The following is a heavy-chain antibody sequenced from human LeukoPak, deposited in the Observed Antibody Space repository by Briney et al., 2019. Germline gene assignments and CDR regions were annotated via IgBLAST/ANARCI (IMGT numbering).Heavy chain of an antibody. V-gene: IGHV4-34*01. CDR2: INHSGST. D-gene: IGHD2-2*01. Sequence: PSETLSLTCAVYGGSFSDYYWSWIRQPPGKGLEWIGEINHSGSTYYNPSLKSRVTISVDTSRNQFSLKLSSVTAADTAVYFCARGIEVVPTTLDRNWFDPWGQGTLVSVST. CDR1: GGSFSDYY. J-gene: IGHJ5*02. CDR3: ARGIEVVPTTLDRNWFDP.